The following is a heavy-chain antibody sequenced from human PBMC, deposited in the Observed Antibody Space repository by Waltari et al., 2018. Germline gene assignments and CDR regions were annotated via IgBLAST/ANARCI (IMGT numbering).Heavy chain of an antibody. J-gene: IGHJ6*02. CDR3: ARDTGSGWPVGGMDV. CDR1: GFTFSSYS. CDR2: ISSSSSYI. V-gene: IGHV3-21*01. D-gene: IGHD6-19*01. Sequence: EVQLVESGGGLVKPGGSLRLSCAASGFTFSSYSMNWVRQAPGKGLEWVSSISSSSSYIYYADSVKGRFTISRDNAKNSLYLQMNSLRAEDTAVYYCARDTGSGWPVGGMDVWGQGTTVTVSS.